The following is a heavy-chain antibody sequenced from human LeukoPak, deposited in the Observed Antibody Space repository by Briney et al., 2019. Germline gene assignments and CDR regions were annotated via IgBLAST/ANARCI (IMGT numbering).Heavy chain of an antibody. CDR1: GGSFSGYH. J-gene: IGHJ4*02. V-gene: IGHV4-34*01. CDR2: INHSGST. Sequence: SETLSLTCAVYGGSFSGYHWSWIRQPPGKGLEWIGEINHSGSTNYNPSLKSRVTISVDTSKNQFSLKLSSVTAADTAVYYCASFPMAGNGLGYWGQGTLVTVSS. D-gene: IGHD6-19*01. CDR3: ASFPMAGNGLGY.